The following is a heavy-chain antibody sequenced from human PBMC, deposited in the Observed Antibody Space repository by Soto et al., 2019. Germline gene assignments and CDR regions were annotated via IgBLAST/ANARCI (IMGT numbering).Heavy chain of an antibody. V-gene: IGHV3-30*03. Sequence: GGSLRLSCAASGFRFSSYGMHWVRQAPGKGLEWVAVISDDGSKKNFGDFVKGRFTISRDNSKNTLDLQMNSLRVEDTAVYYCARESDHWGQGTLVTVSS. CDR2: ISDDGSKK. CDR1: GFRFSSYG. J-gene: IGHJ4*02. CDR3: ARESDH.